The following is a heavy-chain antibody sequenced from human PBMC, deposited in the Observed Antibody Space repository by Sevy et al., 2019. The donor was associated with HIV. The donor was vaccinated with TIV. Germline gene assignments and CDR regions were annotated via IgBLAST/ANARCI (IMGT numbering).Heavy chain of an antibody. V-gene: IGHV3-49*04. Sequence: GGSLRLSCRASGFTFDDYTMSWVRQAPGKGLEWVAFIRSKAYGGTTEYAGSVKGRFTISRDESKGIAYLQMNSLKTEDTAVYYCTRVEGAADWGMDVWGQGTTVTVSS. CDR3: TRVEGAADWGMDV. J-gene: IGHJ6*02. D-gene: IGHD1-26*01. CDR2: IRSKAYGGTT. CDR1: GFTFDDYT.